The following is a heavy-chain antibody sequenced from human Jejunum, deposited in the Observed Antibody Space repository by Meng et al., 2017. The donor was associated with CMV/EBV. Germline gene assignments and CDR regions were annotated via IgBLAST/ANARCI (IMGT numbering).Heavy chain of an antibody. CDR3: AKERTDSGFDAFDV. Sequence: YTFSGYYNHWVRQAPGQGLEWMGWINPKSGATDYAQKFRGRVTVTRDTSITTAYMELSSLRSDDTAVYYCAKERTDSGFDAFDVWGQGTMVTVSS. CDR2: INPKSGAT. J-gene: IGHJ3*01. D-gene: IGHD1-26*01. V-gene: IGHV1-2*02. CDR1: YTFSGYY.